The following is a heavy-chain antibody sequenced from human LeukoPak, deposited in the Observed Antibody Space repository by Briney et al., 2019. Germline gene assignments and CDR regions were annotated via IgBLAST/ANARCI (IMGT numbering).Heavy chain of an antibody. Sequence: ESGPTLVNPTQTLTLTCTFSGFSLSTSGVGVGWIRQPPGKALEWLAHIYWDDDKRYSPSLKSRLTITKDTSKNQVVLTMTNMDPVDTAIYYCARSVVAATYFDYWGQGTLVTVSS. D-gene: IGHD2-15*01. J-gene: IGHJ4*02. CDR3: ARSVVAATYFDY. CDR1: GFSLSTSGVG. CDR2: IYWDDDK. V-gene: IGHV2-5*02.